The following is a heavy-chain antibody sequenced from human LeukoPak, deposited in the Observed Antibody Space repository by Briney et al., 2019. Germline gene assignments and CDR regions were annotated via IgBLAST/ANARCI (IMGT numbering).Heavy chain of an antibody. CDR3: AIRDGHTDH. CDR2: INPANGYT. CDR1: GYTFTNYA. D-gene: IGHD5-24*01. Sequence: ASEKVSCKTSGYTFTNYAMHWVRQAPGQTIQWLAWINPANGYTRYSQHFQDRVTVSSDTSADTAYMELSSLRSEDKAIYYCAIRDGHTDHWGQGNLVTVSS. J-gene: IGHJ4*02. V-gene: IGHV1-3*03.